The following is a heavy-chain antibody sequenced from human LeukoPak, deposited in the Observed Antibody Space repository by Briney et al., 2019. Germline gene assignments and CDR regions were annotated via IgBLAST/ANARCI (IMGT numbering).Heavy chain of an antibody. D-gene: IGHD6-13*01. CDR3: AGGRYSSWFDY. J-gene: IGHJ4*02. Sequence: SETLSLTCTVSGGSISSYYWSWIRQPPGKGLERIGYIYYSGSTNYNPSLKSRVTISVDTSKNQFSLKLSSVTAADTAVYYCAGGRYSSWFDYWGQGTLVTVSS. V-gene: IGHV4-59*01. CDR1: GGSISSYY. CDR2: IYYSGST.